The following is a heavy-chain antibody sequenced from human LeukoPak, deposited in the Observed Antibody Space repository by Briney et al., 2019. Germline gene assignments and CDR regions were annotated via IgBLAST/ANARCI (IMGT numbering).Heavy chain of an antibody. CDR2: IHPTGANK. D-gene: IGHD3-9*01. V-gene: IGHV3-23*01. Sequence: GGSLRLSCVGSGFTFGAYGIMWVRQPPGKGLEWVSTIHPTGANKHYADSVKGRFTISRDNAKNSLYLQMNSLRAEDTAVYYCAGSDTTGYSPREWDYWYFDLWGRGTLVTVSS. J-gene: IGHJ2*01. CDR3: AGSDTTGYSPREWDYWYFDL. CDR1: GFTFGAYG.